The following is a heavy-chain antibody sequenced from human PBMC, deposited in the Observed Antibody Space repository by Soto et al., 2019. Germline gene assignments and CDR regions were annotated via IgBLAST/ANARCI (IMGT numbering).Heavy chain of an antibody. V-gene: IGHV4-39*01. CDR1: GGSMSSRRDY. D-gene: IGHD6-19*01. J-gene: IGHJ4*02. CDR2: IYYSGST. Sequence: SETLSLTCTVAGGSMSSRRDYWDWSRQPPGKGLEGIGRIYYSGSTYCNPSLKSRVTISVDTSKHQFSLQLSSVTAADTAVNYCARSAEAVAGNSGPYFSDYSRPGNLVT. CDR3: ARSAEAVAGNSGPYFSDY.